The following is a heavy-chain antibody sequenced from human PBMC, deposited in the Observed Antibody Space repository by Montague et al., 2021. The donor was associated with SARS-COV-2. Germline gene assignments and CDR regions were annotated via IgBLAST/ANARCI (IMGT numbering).Heavy chain of an antibody. CDR1: GFSLTTSGVG. J-gene: IGHJ5*01. CDR2: IYWNDDK. CDR3: AHSPISLVRGIIPNWFDS. Sequence: PALVKPTQTLTLTRTFYGFSLTTSGVGVGWIRQPPGKALEWLALIYWNDDKRYSPSLKSRLTITKDTSKNQVVLIMTNMDPVDTATYYCAHSPISLVRGIIPNWFDSRGQGTLVTVSS. D-gene: IGHD3-10*01. V-gene: IGHV2-5*01.